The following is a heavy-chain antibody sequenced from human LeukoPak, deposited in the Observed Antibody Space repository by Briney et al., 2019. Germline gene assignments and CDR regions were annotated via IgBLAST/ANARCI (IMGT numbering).Heavy chain of an antibody. CDR3: ARDGRWLFSDS. CDR1: GFTFSSYE. V-gene: IGHV3-48*03. Sequence: PGGSLRLSCAASGFTFSSYEMNRVRQAPGKGLEWVSYISSSGSTICYADSVKGRFTISRDNAKNSLYLQMNSLRAEDTAVYYCARDGRWLFSDSWGQGTLVTVSS. CDR2: ISSSGSTI. J-gene: IGHJ5*01. D-gene: IGHD3-22*01.